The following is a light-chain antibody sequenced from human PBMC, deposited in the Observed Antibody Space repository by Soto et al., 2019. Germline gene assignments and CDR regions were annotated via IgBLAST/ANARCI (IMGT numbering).Light chain of an antibody. Sequence: EIVLTQSPATLSLSPWERATLSCRASQSVRNNLAWYQHKPGQAPRLLIHGASNRASGIPDRFSGSGSGTDFTLTISRLEPEDFAVYYCQQYGSSPRTFGQGTKVDIK. CDR2: GAS. V-gene: IGKV3-20*01. CDR1: QSVRNN. J-gene: IGKJ1*01. CDR3: QQYGSSPRT.